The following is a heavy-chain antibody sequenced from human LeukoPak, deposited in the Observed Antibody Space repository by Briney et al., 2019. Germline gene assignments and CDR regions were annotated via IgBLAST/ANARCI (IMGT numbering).Heavy chain of an antibody. Sequence: QPGRSLRLSCAASGFTFSSYVMHWVRRAPGKGLEWVAVISYDGSNKYYADSVKGRFTISRDNSKNTLYLQMNSLRAEDTAVYYCARGDPDSSSWYPSYYYYYYMDVWGKGTTVTVSS. CDR2: ISYDGSNK. D-gene: IGHD6-13*01. J-gene: IGHJ6*03. V-gene: IGHV3-30*01. CDR1: GFTFSSYV. CDR3: ARGDPDSSSWYPSYYYYYYMDV.